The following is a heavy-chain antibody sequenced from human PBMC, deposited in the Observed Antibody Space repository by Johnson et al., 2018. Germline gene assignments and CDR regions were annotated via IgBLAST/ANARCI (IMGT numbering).Heavy chain of an antibody. D-gene: IGHD1-26*01. CDR2: ILHIFETT. Sequence: QVQLVESGAEVKKPGSSVKVSCKASGGTFSSYGVCWVRQAPGHGLEWMGGILHIFETTNHAQKVQGRVPSTADESTNTAYMERSSLRSEDTAIYYCARLKRSWELQGYLEYWGQGTLVTVSS. J-gene: IGHJ4*02. CDR1: GGTFSSYG. CDR3: ARLKRSWELQGYLEY. V-gene: IGHV1-69*01.